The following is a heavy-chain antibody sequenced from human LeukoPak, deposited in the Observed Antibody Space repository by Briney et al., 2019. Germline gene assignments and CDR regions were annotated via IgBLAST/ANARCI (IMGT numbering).Heavy chain of an antibody. Sequence: SETLSLTCTVSGGSISSYYWSWIRQPPGKGLEWIGNVFYSGSTYYNPSLKGRLTISVDTSKNHFSLNLTSVTAADTAVYYCARQGVMYDSSGYSLDFWGLGTLVTVSS. CDR3: ARQGVMYDSSGYSLDF. CDR2: VFYSGST. J-gene: IGHJ4*02. D-gene: IGHD3-22*01. CDR1: GGSISSYY. V-gene: IGHV4-39*01.